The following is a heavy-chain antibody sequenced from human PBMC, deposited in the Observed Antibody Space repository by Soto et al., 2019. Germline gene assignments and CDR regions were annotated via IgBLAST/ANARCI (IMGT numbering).Heavy chain of an antibody. V-gene: IGHV4-39*01. D-gene: IGHD2-21*02. CDR1: GGSIISSSYF. CDR3: ARHPSDFWFDP. Sequence: LQLQESGPGLVKPSETLSLTCTVSGGSIISSSYFWGWIRQPPGKGLEWIGSIYYSGSTYYNPSLKSRVTVSVDTSKNQFSLKLSSVTAADTAVYYCARHPSDFWFDPWGQGTLVTVSS. CDR2: IYYSGST. J-gene: IGHJ5*02.